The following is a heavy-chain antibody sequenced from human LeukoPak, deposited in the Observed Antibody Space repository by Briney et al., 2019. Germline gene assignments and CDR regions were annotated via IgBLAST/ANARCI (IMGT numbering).Heavy chain of an antibody. CDR2: ISYDGSNK. V-gene: IGHV3-30*04. Sequence: PGGSLRLSCAASGFTFSSYAMHWVCQAPGKGLEWVAVISYDGSNKYYADSVKGRFTISRDNSKNTLYLQMNSLRAEDTAVYYCARVGIGGLTGYFDYWGQGTLVTVSS. CDR1: GFTFSSYA. J-gene: IGHJ4*02. CDR3: ARVGIGGLTGYFDY. D-gene: IGHD7-27*01.